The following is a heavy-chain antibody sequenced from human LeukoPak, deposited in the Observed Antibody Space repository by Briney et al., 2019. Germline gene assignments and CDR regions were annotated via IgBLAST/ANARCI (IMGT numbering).Heavy chain of an antibody. CDR1: GFTFSSYG. Sequence: GGSLRLSCAASGFTFSSYGMHWVRQAPGEGLEWVAFIRYDGSNKYYADSVKGRFTISRDNSKNTLYLQMNSLRAEDTAVYYCAKEGQQLVRYYYYMDVWGKGTTVTISS. J-gene: IGHJ6*03. V-gene: IGHV3-30*02. CDR2: IRYDGSNK. D-gene: IGHD6-13*01. CDR3: AKEGQQLVRYYYYMDV.